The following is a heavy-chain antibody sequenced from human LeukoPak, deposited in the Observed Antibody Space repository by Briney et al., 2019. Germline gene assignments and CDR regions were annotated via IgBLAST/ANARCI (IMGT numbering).Heavy chain of an antibody. V-gene: IGHV1-2*02. J-gene: IGHJ4*02. D-gene: IGHD3-22*01. CDR2: INPNSGGT. Sequence: ASVTVSFKSAGYTFTGYYMHWVRQAPGQGLEWMGWINPNSGGTNYAQKFQGRVTMTRDTSISTAYMELSRLRSDDTAVYYCARVEDYDSSGFDYWGQGTLVTVSS. CDR1: GYTFTGYY. CDR3: ARVEDYDSSGFDY.